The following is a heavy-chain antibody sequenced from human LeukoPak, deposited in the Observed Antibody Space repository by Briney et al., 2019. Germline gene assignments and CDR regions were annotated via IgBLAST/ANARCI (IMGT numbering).Heavy chain of an antibody. CDR2: IYTSGST. D-gene: IGHD2/OR15-2a*01. CDR3: ARDPLGLGNYYDY. V-gene: IGHV4-61*02. CDR1: GGSISSGGYY. J-gene: IGHJ4*02. Sequence: SETLSLTCTVSGGSISSGGYYWSWIRQPAGKGLEWIGRIYTSGSTNYNPSLKSRLTMSLDTSKNQFSLKLTSVSAADTAVYYCARDPLGLGNYYDYWGQGTLVTVSS.